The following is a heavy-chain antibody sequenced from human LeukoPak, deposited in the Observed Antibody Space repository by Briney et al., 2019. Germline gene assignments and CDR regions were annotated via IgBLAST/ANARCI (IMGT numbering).Heavy chain of an antibody. D-gene: IGHD6-6*01. V-gene: IGHV1-69*13. J-gene: IGHJ4*02. CDR3: ARLSYSSSSETDY. Sequence: ASVKVSCKASGGTFSSYAISWVRQAPGQGLEWMGGIIPIFGTANYAQKFRGRVTITADESTSTAYMELSSLRSEDTAVYYCARLSYSSSSETDYWGQGTLVTVSS. CDR1: GGTFSSYA. CDR2: IIPIFGTA.